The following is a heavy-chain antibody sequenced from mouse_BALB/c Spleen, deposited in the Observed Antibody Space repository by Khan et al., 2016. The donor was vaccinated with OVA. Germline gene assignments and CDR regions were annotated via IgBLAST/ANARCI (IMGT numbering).Heavy chain of an antibody. CDR3: TRGGYGSFGY. CDR1: GYIFTSYM. D-gene: IGHD1-1*01. J-gene: IGHJ3*01. V-gene: IGHV1-4*01. Sequence: QIQLVQSGAELARPGASVKMSCKASGYIFTSYMMHWVKQRPGQGLEWIGDINPSSGYNNYNQKFKDKATLTADKSSSTAYMQLSSRTSADSAVYYCTRGGYGSFGYWGAGTLVTVSA. CDR2: INPSSGYN.